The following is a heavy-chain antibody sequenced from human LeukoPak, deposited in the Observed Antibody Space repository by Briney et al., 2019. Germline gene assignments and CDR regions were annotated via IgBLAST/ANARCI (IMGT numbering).Heavy chain of an antibody. V-gene: IGHV1-2*02. Sequence: ASVKVSCKASGYTFTGYYMHWERQAPGQGLEWMGWINPNSGGTNYAQKFQGRVTMTRDTSISTAYMELSRLRSDDTAVYYCATDSSSWYGRDYWGQGTLVTVSS. D-gene: IGHD6-13*01. J-gene: IGHJ4*02. CDR2: INPNSGGT. CDR3: ATDSSSWYGRDY. CDR1: GYTFTGYY.